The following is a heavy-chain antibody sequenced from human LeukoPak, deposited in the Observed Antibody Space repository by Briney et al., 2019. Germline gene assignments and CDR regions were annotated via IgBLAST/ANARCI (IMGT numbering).Heavy chain of an antibody. CDR2: IIPIFGTA. CDR3: ARLPPDYSRPRDY. D-gene: IGHD4-11*01. J-gene: IGHJ4*02. Sequence: ASVKVSXKASGGTFRSYAISWVRQAPGQGLEWMGGIIPIFGTANYAQKFQGRVTITADESTSTAYMELSSLRSEDTAVYYCARLPPDYSRPRDYWGQGTLVTVSS. V-gene: IGHV1-69*13. CDR1: GGTFRSYA.